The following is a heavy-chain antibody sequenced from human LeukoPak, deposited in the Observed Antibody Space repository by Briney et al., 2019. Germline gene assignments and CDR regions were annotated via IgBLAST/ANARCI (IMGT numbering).Heavy chain of an antibody. V-gene: IGHV3-30*02. Sequence: PGGSLRLSCAASGFTFSSYGMHWVRQAPGKGLEWVAFIRYDGSNKYYADSVKGRFTISRDNSMNTLYLQMNSLRAEDTAVYYCAKSVWFGDLYGGFDYWGQGTLVTVSS. CDR2: IRYDGSNK. CDR1: GFTFSSYG. CDR3: AKSVWFGDLYGGFDY. D-gene: IGHD3-10*01. J-gene: IGHJ4*02.